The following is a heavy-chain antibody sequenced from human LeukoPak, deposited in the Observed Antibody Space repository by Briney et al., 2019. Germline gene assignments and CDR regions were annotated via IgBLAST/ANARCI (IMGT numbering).Heavy chain of an antibody. CDR1: GRTFSSYA. CDR3: ARVGATAMAD. Sequence: SVKFFCKASGRTFSSYAISWVRQARGKGLEWMGRIIHIFGTTNYAQKFQGSVTITTDESTFTGYMELSSLRSEDTAVYYCARVGATAMADWGQGTLVTVSS. CDR2: IIHIFGTT. D-gene: IGHD5-18*01. V-gene: IGHV1-69*05. J-gene: IGHJ4*02.